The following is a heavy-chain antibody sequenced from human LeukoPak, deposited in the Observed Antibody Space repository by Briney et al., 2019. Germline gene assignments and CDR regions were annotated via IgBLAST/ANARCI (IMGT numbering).Heavy chain of an antibody. J-gene: IGHJ4*02. Sequence: GGSLRLSCAASGLTFSSYAMSWVRQAPGKGLEWVSGISGSGGSTYYADSVKGRFTISRDNSKNALYLQMNSLRAEDTAVYYCAKKIGPNYYDSSGYRDYWGQGTLVTVSS. CDR1: GLTFSSYA. V-gene: IGHV3-23*01. D-gene: IGHD3-22*01. CDR2: ISGSGGST. CDR3: AKKIGPNYYDSSGYRDY.